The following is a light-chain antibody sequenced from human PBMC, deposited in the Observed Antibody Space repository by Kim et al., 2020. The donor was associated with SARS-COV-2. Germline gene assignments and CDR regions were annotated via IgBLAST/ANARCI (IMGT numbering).Light chain of an antibody. CDR2: GAS. V-gene: IGKV1-17*01. J-gene: IGKJ5*01. CDR1: QDIGND. Sequence: DIQMTQSPSSLSASVGDRVTITCRTSQDIGNDLGWYQQNPGRAPKRLIYGASNLQSGVPSRFSGSGSETEFTLTINSLQPEDFATYFCLQHNTYPITSGQGTRLEIK. CDR3: LQHNTYPIT.